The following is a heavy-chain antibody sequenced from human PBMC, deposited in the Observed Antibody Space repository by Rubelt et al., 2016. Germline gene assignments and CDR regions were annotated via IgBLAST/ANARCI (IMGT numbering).Heavy chain of an antibody. CDR2: IYPGASDT. CDR3: ARRNHYYGSGSYYNY. Sequence: SFTSYWIGWVRQMPGQGLEWMGIIYPGASDTRYSPSFQGQVTISADKAISTAYLQWSSLKASDTAMYYCARRNHYYGSGSYYNYWGQGTLVTVSS. CDR1: SFTSYW. V-gene: IGHV5-51*01. J-gene: IGHJ4*02. D-gene: IGHD3-10*01.